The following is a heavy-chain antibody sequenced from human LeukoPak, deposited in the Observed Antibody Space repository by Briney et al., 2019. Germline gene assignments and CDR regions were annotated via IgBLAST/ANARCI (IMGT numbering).Heavy chain of an antibody. CDR2: IKSKTDGGTT. CDR1: GFTFSSYS. D-gene: IGHD1-7*01. J-gene: IGHJ3*02. Sequence: GGSLRLSCAASGFTFSSYSMNWVRQAPGKGLEWVGRIKSKTDGGTTDYAAPVKGRFTISRDDSKNTLYLQMNSLKTEDTAVYYCTTDFAGTGDAFDIWGQGTMVTVSS. V-gene: IGHV3-15*01. CDR3: TTDFAGTGDAFDI.